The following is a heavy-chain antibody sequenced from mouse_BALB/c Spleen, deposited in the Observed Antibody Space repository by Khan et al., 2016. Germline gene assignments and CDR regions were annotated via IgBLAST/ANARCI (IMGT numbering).Heavy chain of an antibody. D-gene: IGHD4-1*01. Sequence: QVQLQQSGAELVRPGTSVKVSCKASGYAFTNYLIEWVKQRPGQGLELIGVINPGSGGTNYNEKFKGKATLTADKSSSTAYMQLSSLTSDDSAVYFCARLALGRAMDYWGQGTSVTVSS. CDR1: GYAFTNYL. V-gene: IGHV1-54*01. CDR2: INPGSGGT. J-gene: IGHJ4*01. CDR3: ARLALGRAMDY.